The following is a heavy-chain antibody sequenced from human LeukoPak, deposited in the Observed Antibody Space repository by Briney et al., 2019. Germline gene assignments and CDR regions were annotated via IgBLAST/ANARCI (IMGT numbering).Heavy chain of an antibody. J-gene: IGHJ5*02. V-gene: IGHV3-7*01. D-gene: IGHD2/OR15-2a*01. CDR1: GCSFSRCC. CDR2: MRQDGSEK. CDR3: ESDRSMSAPPVSNWFDP. Sequence: GGTLSLSCAVSGCSFSRCCMRWVRHAPGKGLEWVANMRQDGSEKYYVDYVQGRFNLSRDNVKNSLYLQMNSLSGEDAAVYYCESDRSMSAPPVSNWFDPWGQGALVSVSS.